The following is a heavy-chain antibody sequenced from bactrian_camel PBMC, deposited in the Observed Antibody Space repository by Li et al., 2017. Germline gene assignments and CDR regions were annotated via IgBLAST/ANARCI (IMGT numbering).Heavy chain of an antibody. Sequence: HVQLVESGGGLVQPGESLRLSCYVSGHSRGSNCMGWFRQVLGKEREGVAAIYTGGGRTTYADSVKGRFTIIRDLTPNTIYLQLNSLKREDTAMYYCAADRPPLWSSGSLFERGFDYWGQGTQVTVS. V-gene: IGHV3S54*01. D-gene: IGHD2*01. J-gene: IGHJ4*01. CDR3: AADRPPLWSSGSLFERGFDY. CDR2: IYTGGGRT. CDR1: GHSRGSNC.